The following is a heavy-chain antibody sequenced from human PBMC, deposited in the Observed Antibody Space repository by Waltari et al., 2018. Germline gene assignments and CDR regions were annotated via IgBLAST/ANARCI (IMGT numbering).Heavy chain of an antibody. Sequence: QVQLQESGPGLVKPSETLSLTCAVSGYSISSGYYWGWIRQPPGKGLEWIGSIYHSGGTYYNPSLKGRVTISVDTSKNQFSLKLSSVTAADTAVYYCARDPARGAGDWFDPWGQGTLVTVSS. D-gene: IGHD3-10*01. CDR1: GYSISSGYY. CDR3: ARDPARGAGDWFDP. V-gene: IGHV4-38-2*02. J-gene: IGHJ5*02. CDR2: IYHSGGT.